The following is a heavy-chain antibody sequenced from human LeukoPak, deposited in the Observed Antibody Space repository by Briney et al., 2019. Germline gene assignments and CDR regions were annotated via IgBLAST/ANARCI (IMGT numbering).Heavy chain of an antibody. V-gene: IGHV3-23*01. J-gene: IGHJ4*02. Sequence: GGSLRLSCAASGFTFSSYSMNWVRQAPGKGLEWVSAISSDGGSTYYADSVKGRFTISRDNSKNTLYLQMNSLRAEDTAVYYCAKDRPHFDYWGQGNLVTVSS. CDR3: AKDRPHFDY. CDR1: GFTFSSYS. CDR2: ISSDGGST.